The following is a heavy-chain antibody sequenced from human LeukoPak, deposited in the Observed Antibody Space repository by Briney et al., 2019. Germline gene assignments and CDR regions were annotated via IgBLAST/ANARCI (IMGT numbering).Heavy chain of an antibody. CDR2: ISSSSSTI. Sequence: GGSLRLSXXASGXTFSSYSMNWVRQAPGKGLEWVSYISSSSSTIYYADSVKGRFTISRDNAKNSLYLQMNSLRAEDTAVYYCARGYSKIDYWGQGTLVTVSS. D-gene: IGHD5-18*01. CDR3: ARGYSKIDY. J-gene: IGHJ4*02. CDR1: GXTFSSYS. V-gene: IGHV3-48*01.